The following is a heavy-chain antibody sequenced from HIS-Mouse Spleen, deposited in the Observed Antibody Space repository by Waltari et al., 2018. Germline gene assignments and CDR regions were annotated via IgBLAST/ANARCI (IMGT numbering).Heavy chain of an antibody. CDR1: GFPFSSYR. V-gene: IGHV3-21*01. CDR2: ISSSSSYI. CDR3: ARDPSGYDNH. Sequence: EVQLVESGGGLVKPGWSLRLSCAASGFPFSSYRLTWVRQAPGKGLEWVSSISSSSSYIYYADSVKGRFTISRDNAKNSLYLQMNSLRAEDTAVYYCARDPSGYDNHWGQGTLVTVSS. D-gene: IGHD5-12*01. J-gene: IGHJ5*02.